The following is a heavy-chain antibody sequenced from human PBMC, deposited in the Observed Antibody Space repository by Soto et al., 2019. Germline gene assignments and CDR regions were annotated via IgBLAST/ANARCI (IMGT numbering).Heavy chain of an antibody. Sequence: PSETLSLTCAVSGFSISSGYFWGWIRQPPGKGPEWLGSIYHSGTTYYNPSVKGRVTISVDTSKNQFSLKMSSVTAADTAVYYCARDSSGDYWFAPWGQGPLVTVSS. CDR1: GFSISSGYF. J-gene: IGHJ5*02. CDR2: IYHSGTT. D-gene: IGHD3-22*01. V-gene: IGHV4-38-2*02. CDR3: ARDSSGDYWFAP.